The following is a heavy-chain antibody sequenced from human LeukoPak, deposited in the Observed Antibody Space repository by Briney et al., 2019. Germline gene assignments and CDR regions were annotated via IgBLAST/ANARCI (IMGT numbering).Heavy chain of an antibody. V-gene: IGHV4-59*01. CDR2: IYYSGST. CDR1: DGSFSGYY. D-gene: IGHD5-12*01. J-gene: IGHJ4*02. Sequence: PSETLTLTCAVYDGSFSGYYWTWIRQPPGKGLEWIGYIYYSGSTNYNPSLKSRVTISVDTSKNQFSLKLSSVTAADTAMYYCARVSGYDWESFYDYWGQGSLVTVSS. CDR3: ARVSGYDWESFYDY.